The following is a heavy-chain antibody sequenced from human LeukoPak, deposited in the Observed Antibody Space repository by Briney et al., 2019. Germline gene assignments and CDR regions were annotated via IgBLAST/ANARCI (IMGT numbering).Heavy chain of an antibody. CDR1: GGSISSSSYY. D-gene: IGHD7-27*01. J-gene: IGHJ4*02. CDR3: ARKTGDLYYFDY. V-gene: IGHV4-39*07. CDR2: IYYSGST. Sequence: SETLSLTCTVSGGSISSSSYYWGWIRQPPGKGLEWIGTIYYSGSTFSNPSLKSRVTISVDTSKNQFSLRLSSVTAADTAVYYCARKTGDLYYFDYWGQGTLVTVSS.